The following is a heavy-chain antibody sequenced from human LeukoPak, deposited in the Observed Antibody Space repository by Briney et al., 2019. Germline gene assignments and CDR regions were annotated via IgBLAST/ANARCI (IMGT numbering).Heavy chain of an antibody. CDR3: VTLDSYSSSYYRAFDI. CDR2: INPNSGGT. V-gene: IGHV1-2*02. J-gene: IGHJ3*02. CDR1: GYTFTGYY. D-gene: IGHD6-13*01. Sequence: WASVKVSCKASGYTFTGYYMHWVRQAPGQGLEWMGWINPNSGGTNYAQKFQGRVTMTRDTSISTAYMELSRLRSDDTAVYYCVTLDSYSSSYYRAFDIWGQGTMVTVSS.